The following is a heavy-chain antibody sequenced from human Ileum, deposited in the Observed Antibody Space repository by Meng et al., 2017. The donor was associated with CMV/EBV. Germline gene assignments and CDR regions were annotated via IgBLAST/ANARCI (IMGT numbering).Heavy chain of an antibody. Sequence: ASVKVSCKASGYTFTSYDINWVRQATGQGLEWMGWMNPNSGNTGYAQKFQGRVTMTRNTSISTAYMELSSLRSEDTAVYYCARGRPALVPAAIWGYYYYYGMDVWGQGTTVNGAS. V-gene: IGHV1-8*01. CDR3: ARGRPALVPAAIWGYYYYYGMDV. J-gene: IGHJ6*02. CDR1: GYTFTSYD. D-gene: IGHD2-2*02. CDR2: MNPNSGNT.